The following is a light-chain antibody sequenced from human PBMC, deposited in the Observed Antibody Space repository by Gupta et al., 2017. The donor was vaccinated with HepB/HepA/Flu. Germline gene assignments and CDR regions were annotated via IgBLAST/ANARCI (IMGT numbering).Light chain of an antibody. V-gene: IGKV2-28*01. J-gene: IGKJ5*01. CDR1: QSLLRTGNYF. Sequence: IMITMSPLSPPVIPGESAAISCWSSQSLLRTGNYFLTWYVQNPGQSPQLRSNLGSNRASGVPDRVTGSESGPDCTLKINRVEAGEVGIYFCRQCLQSPRTFGQGTRLEI. CDR2: LGS. CDR3: RQCLQSPRT.